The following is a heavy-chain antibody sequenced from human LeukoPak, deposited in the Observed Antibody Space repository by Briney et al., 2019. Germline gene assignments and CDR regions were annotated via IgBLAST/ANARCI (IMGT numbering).Heavy chain of an antibody. D-gene: IGHD6-6*01. J-gene: IGHJ5*02. V-gene: IGHV4-4*07. CDR1: GGSISSYY. Sequence: PSETLSPTCTVSGGSISSYYWSWIRQPAGKGLEWLGRIYTSGSTNYNPSLKSRVTMSVDTSKNQFSLKLSSVTAADTAVYYCARVITKYLLHDYSSSSGCWFDPWGQGTLVTVSS. CDR3: ARVITKYLLHDYSSSSGCWFDP. CDR2: IYTSGST.